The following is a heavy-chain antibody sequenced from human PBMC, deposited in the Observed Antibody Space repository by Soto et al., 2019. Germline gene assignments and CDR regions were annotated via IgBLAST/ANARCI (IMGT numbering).Heavy chain of an antibody. CDR2: ISGSGGST. CDR3: AKDLRYFDWLLYVGAFDI. Sequence: GGSLRLSCAASGFTFSSYAMSWVRQAPGKGLERVSAISGSGGSTYYADSVKGRFTISRDNSKNTLYLQMNSLRAEDTAVYYCAKDLRYFDWLLYVGAFDIWGQGTMVTVSS. J-gene: IGHJ3*02. D-gene: IGHD3-9*01. CDR1: GFTFSSYA. V-gene: IGHV3-23*01.